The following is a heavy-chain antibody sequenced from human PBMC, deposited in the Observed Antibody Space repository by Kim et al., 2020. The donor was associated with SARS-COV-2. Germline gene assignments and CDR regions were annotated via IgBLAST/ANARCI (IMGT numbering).Heavy chain of an antibody. V-gene: IGHV3-66*02. CDR1: GFTVSSNY. CDR2: IYSGGST. J-gene: IGHJ3*02. CDR3: ASRMRVNAFDI. Sequence: GGSLRLSCAASGFTVSSNYISWVRQAPGKGLEWVSVIYSGGSTYYADSVKGRFTISRDNSKNTLYLQMNSLRAEDTAVYYCASRMRVNAFDIWGQGTMVTVSS. D-gene: IGHD2-15*01.